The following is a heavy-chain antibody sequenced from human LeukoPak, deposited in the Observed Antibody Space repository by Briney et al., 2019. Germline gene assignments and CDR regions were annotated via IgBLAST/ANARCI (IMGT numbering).Heavy chain of an antibody. V-gene: IGHV4-59*08. CDR3: ARSYRPETYYYDSSGYYYWYFDL. D-gene: IGHD3-22*01. CDR2: IYYSGST. J-gene: IGHJ2*01. CDR1: GGSTSSYY. Sequence: SETLSLTCTVSGGSTSSYYWSWIRQPPGKGLEWIGYIYYSGSTNYNPSLKSRVTISVDTSKNQFSLKLSSVTAADTAVYYCARSYRPETYYYDSSGYYYWYFDLWGRGTLVTVSS.